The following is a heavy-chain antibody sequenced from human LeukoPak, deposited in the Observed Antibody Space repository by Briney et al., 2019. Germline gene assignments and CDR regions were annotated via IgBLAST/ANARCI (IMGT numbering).Heavy chain of an antibody. J-gene: IGHJ5*02. Sequence: GGSLRLSCAASGFTFSSYGMHWVRQAPGKGLEWVAFIRYDGSNKYYADSVKGRFTISRDNSKNTLYLQMNSLRAEDTAVYYCAKEVRRYCSSTSCHWFDPWGQGTLVTVSS. CDR2: IRYDGSNK. D-gene: IGHD2-2*01. V-gene: IGHV3-30*02. CDR1: GFTFSSYG. CDR3: AKEVRRYCSSTSCHWFDP.